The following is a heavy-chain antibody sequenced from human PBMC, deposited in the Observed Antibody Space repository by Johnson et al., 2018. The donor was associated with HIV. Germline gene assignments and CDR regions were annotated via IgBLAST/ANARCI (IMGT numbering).Heavy chain of an antibody. D-gene: IGHD6-13*01. V-gene: IGHV3-11*04. Sequence: VQLVESGGGLVQPGGSLRLSCAASGFTFSDYYMSWIRQAPGKGLEWVSYISSSGSTIYYADSVKGRFTISRDNAKNSRYMQMNSLRAEATAVYYCAREIIAAADDIWGQGTMVTVSS. CDR3: AREIIAAADDI. CDR1: GFTFSDYY. J-gene: IGHJ3*02. CDR2: ISSSGSTI.